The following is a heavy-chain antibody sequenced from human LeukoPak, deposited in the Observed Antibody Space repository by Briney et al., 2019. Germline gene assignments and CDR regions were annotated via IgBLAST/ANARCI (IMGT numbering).Heavy chain of an antibody. V-gene: IGHV4-39*02. CDR3: ASAPRQGSIGGLDY. D-gene: IGHD3-16*01. J-gene: IGHJ4*02. CDR1: GGSISSSTYY. Sequence: SETLPLTCTVSGGSISSSTYYWGWIRQPPGKGLEWIGAIYYTGTTYYNPSLRSRVTISVDTSKNHFSLKLSSVTAADTALYYCASAPRQGSIGGLDYWGQGTLVTVSS. CDR2: IYYTGTT.